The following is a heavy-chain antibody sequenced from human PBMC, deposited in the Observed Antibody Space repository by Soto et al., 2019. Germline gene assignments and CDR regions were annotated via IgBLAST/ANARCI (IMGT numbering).Heavy chain of an antibody. J-gene: IGHJ5*02. V-gene: IGHV3-7*01. Sequence: EGQLVESGGGLVQPGGSLRLSCAASGFTFSSYWMNWVRQPPGKGLEWVANIKHDGREKKYVDSVKGRFIISRDNAKNSLYLQMNSLRVEDTAVYYCARDRGWFDPWGQGTLVTVSS. CDR3: ARDRGWFDP. CDR1: GFTFSSYW. CDR2: IKHDGREK.